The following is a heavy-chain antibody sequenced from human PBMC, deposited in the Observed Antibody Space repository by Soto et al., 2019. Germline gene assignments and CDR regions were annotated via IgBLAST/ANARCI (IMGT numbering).Heavy chain of an antibody. Sequence: QITLNGSGPTRVKRRQPLTLTCTFSGFSLTTSGVGVGWIRQSPGKAPEWLALIYWDDDKRYSPSLKNRLTITKDSSKNQVVLTMADLDPADTATYYCAHRVLRTVFGLVTTTAIYFDFWGQGPPVAVSS. CDR2: IYWDDDK. CDR3: AHRVLRTVFGLVTTTAIYFDF. CDR1: GFSLTTSGVG. V-gene: IGHV2-5*02. D-gene: IGHD3-3*01. J-gene: IGHJ4*02.